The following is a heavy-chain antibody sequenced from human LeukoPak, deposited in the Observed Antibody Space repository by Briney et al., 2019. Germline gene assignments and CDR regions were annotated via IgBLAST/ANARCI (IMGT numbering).Heavy chain of an antibody. CDR2: IWYDGSNK. CDR1: EFTVSSNY. V-gene: IGHV3-33*08. CDR3: ARERDDSSGDSDY. Sequence: GGSLRLSCADSEFTVSSNYMSWVRQAPGKGLEWVAVIWYDGSNKYYADSVKGRFTISRDNSKNTLYLQMNSLRAEDTAVYYCARERDDSSGDSDYWGQGTLVTVSS. D-gene: IGHD3-22*01. J-gene: IGHJ4*02.